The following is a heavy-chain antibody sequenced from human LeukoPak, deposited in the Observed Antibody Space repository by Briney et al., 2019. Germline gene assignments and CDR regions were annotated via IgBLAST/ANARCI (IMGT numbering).Heavy chain of an antibody. Sequence: SVKVSCKASGGTFSSYAINWVRQAPGQGLEWMGGIIPIFGTANYAQKFQGRVTITADESTSTAYMELSSLRSEDTAVYYCARDLVVPAAMGTHDAFDIWGQGTMVTVSS. CDR1: GGTFSSYA. CDR2: IIPIFGTA. D-gene: IGHD2-2*01. CDR3: ARDLVVPAAMGTHDAFDI. V-gene: IGHV1-69*01. J-gene: IGHJ3*02.